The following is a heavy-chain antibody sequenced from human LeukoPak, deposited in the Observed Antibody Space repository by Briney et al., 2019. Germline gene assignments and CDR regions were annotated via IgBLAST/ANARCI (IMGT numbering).Heavy chain of an antibody. CDR3: ARVANAYYYYYMDV. V-gene: IGHV3-48*01. Sequence: GGSLRLSCAASGFTFSSYGMSWVRQAPGKGLEWVSYISSSSSTIYYADSVKGRFTISRDNAKNSLYLQMNSLRAEDTAVYYCARVANAYYYYYMDVWGKGTTVTVSS. CDR2: ISSSSSTI. CDR1: GFTFSSYG. J-gene: IGHJ6*03.